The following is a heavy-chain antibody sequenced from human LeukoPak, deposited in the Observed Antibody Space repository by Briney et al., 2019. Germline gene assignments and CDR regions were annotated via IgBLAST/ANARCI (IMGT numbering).Heavy chain of an antibody. V-gene: IGHV3-23*01. CDR3: AKRDEDYGSGSYYNHYFDY. Sequence: GGSLRLSCAASGFTFSSYAMSWVRQAPGKGLEGVSAISGSGGSTYYADSVKGRFTISRDNSKNTLYLQMNSLRAEDTAVYYCAKRDEDYGSGSYYNHYFDYWGQGTLVTVSS. D-gene: IGHD3-10*01. CDR1: GFTFSSYA. CDR2: ISGSGGST. J-gene: IGHJ4*02.